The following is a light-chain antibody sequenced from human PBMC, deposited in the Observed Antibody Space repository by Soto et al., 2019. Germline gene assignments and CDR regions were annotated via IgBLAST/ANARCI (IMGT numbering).Light chain of an antibody. Sequence: DIQLTQSPSLLSASVVDIFTITCRASQAIITYLDWYQQASGKAPKLLISAASTLQRGVPSRFSGSGSGTQFTLTISSLQPEDFATYYCQELNAYPLTFGGGTRLEIK. CDR2: AAS. J-gene: IGKJ5*01. CDR1: QAIITY. V-gene: IGKV1-9*01. CDR3: QELNAYPLT.